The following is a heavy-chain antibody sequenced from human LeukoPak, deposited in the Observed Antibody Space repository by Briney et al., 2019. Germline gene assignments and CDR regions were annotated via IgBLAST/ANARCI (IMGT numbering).Heavy chain of an antibody. V-gene: IGHV3-48*03. D-gene: IGHD6-13*01. CDR2: ISSSGSTI. CDR1: GFTFSSYE. Sequence: GGSLRLSCAASGFTFSSYEMNWVRQAPGKGLEWVSYISSSGSTIYYADSVKGRFTISRDNAKNSLYLQMNSLRAEDTAVYYCAREGQQLATWYYGMDVWGKGTTVTGSS. CDR3: AREGQQLATWYYGMDV. J-gene: IGHJ6*04.